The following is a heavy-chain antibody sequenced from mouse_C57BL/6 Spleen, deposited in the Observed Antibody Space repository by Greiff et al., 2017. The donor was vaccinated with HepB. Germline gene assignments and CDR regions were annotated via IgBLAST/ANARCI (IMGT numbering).Heavy chain of an antibody. V-gene: IGHV2-5*01. J-gene: IGHJ4*01. CDR1: GFSLTSYG. Sequence: QVQLKESGPGLVQPSQSLSITCTVSGFSLTSYGVHWVRQSPGKGLEWLGVIWRGGSTDYNAAFMSRLSITKDNSKSQVFFKMNSLQADDTAIYYCAKKGGYGNYDAMDYWGQGTSVTVSS. CDR3: AKKGGYGNYDAMDY. D-gene: IGHD2-1*01. CDR2: IWRGGST.